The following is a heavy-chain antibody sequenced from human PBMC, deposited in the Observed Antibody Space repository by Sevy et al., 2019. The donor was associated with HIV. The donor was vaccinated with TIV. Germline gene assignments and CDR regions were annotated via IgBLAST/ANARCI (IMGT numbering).Heavy chain of an antibody. CDR1: GGSVSSDTYY. CDR3: TRVGGLTDYGMDV. V-gene: IGHV4-61*01. CDR2: ICYNVRI. D-gene: IGHD1-26*01. Sequence: SETLSLTCTVSGGSVSSDTYYWTWIRQPPGKGLEFIGYICYNVRINYNPSLKSRVTISVDTSKNQFSLKVTSVTAADTAVYYCTRVGGLTDYGMDVWGQGTTVTVSS. J-gene: IGHJ6*02.